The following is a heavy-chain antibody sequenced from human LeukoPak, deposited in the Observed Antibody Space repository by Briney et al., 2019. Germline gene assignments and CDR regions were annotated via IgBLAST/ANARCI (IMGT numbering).Heavy chain of an antibody. CDR2: ISGGGGST. V-gene: IGHV3-23*01. CDR3: AKDRLSTPTAPRFDP. CDR1: GFTFSSYA. D-gene: IGHD4-23*01. J-gene: IGHJ5*02. Sequence: GGSLRLSCAASGFTFSSYAMSWVRQAPGKGLEWVSVISGGGGSTSYADSVKGRFTISRDNSKNTLYLQMNSLRAEDTALYYCAKDRLSTPTAPRFDPWGQGTQVTVPS.